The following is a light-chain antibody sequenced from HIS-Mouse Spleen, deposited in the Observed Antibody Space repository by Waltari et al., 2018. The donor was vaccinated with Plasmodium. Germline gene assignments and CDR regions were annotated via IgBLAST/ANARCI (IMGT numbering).Light chain of an antibody. V-gene: IGLV3-19*01. CDR3: NSRDSSGNHQV. CDR2: GKN. CDR1: SLRSDY. J-gene: IGLJ3*02. Sequence: SSELTQDPAVSVALGQTVRITCQGDSLRSDYASWYQQKPGQAPVLVIYGKNNRSSGIPDRFSGSSSGNTASLTITGAQAEDEADYYCNSRDSSGNHQVFGGGTKLTVL.